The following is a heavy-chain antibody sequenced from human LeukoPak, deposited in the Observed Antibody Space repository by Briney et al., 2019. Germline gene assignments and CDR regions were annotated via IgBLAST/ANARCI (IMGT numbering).Heavy chain of an antibody. J-gene: IGHJ3*02. CDR1: GGSFSGYY. CDR2: INRSGSP. Sequence: PSETLSLTCAVYGGSFSGYYWSWIRQPPGKGLEWIREINRSGSPNYNPSLKSRVTISVDTSKNQFSLKLSSVTAADTAVYYCAKQLIIGAFDIWGQGTMVTVSS. CDR3: AKQLIIGAFDI. D-gene: IGHD3-16*02. V-gene: IGHV4-34*01.